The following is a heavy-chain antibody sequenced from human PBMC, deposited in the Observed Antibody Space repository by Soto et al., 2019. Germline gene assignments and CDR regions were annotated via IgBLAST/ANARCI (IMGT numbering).Heavy chain of an antibody. CDR3: AKPSYDFWSGYYGRGMDV. D-gene: IGHD3-3*01. V-gene: IGHV3-30*18. Sequence: GGSLKLSCAASGFTFSSYGMHWVRQAPGKGLEWVAVISYDGSNKYYADSVKGRFTISRDNSKNTLYLQMNSLRAEDTAVYYCAKPSYDFWSGYYGRGMDVWGQGTTVTVSS. CDR1: GFTFSSYG. CDR2: ISYDGSNK. J-gene: IGHJ6*02.